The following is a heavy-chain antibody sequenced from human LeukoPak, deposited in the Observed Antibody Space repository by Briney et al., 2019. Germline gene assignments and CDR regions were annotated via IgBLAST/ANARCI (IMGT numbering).Heavy chain of an antibody. CDR2: ISSSSYI. V-gene: IGHV3-21*01. D-gene: IGHD6-13*01. CDR1: GFTFSSYS. Sequence: PGGSLRLSCAASGFTFSSYSMNWVRQAPGKGLEWVSSISSSSYIYYADSVKGRFTISRDNAKNSLYLQMNSLRAEDTAVYYCARDFLYSSSEYGYWGQGTLVTVSS. J-gene: IGHJ4*02. CDR3: ARDFLYSSSEYGY.